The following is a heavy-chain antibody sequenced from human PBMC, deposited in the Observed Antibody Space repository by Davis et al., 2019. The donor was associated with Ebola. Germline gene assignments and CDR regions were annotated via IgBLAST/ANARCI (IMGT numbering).Heavy chain of an antibody. Sequence: GESLKISCAASGITFGDYVMHWVRQPPGKGLEWVSTISGRDDTTYYADSVKGRFTISRDNSKNTLYLQMNSLRAEDTAVYYCAKSKVAAAHYYYYGMDVWGKGTTVTVSS. J-gene: IGHJ6*04. V-gene: IGHV3-23*01. CDR3: AKSKVAAAHYYYYGMDV. D-gene: IGHD6-13*01. CDR1: GITFGDYV. CDR2: ISGRDDTT.